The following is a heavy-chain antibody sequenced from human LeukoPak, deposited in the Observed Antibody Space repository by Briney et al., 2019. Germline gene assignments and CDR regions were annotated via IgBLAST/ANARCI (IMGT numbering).Heavy chain of an antibody. D-gene: IGHD3-3*01. CDR3: ARGVPYASWSGPHYSDY. V-gene: IGHV3-7*01. CDR1: GFTFSSYW. Sequence: GGSLRLSCAASGFTFSSYWMSWVRQAPGKGLEWVANIKQDGSQKYYVDSVKGRFSISRDNAKNSLYLQKNSLRAEDTAVYYCARGVPYASWSGPHYSDYWGQGTLVTVSS. CDR2: IKQDGSQK. J-gene: IGHJ4*02.